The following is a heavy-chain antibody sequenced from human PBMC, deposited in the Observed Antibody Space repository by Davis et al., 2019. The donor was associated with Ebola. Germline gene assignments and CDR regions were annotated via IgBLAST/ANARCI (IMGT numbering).Heavy chain of an antibody. V-gene: IGHV3-7*03. D-gene: IGHD3-3*01. CDR3: ARHDFWSGSYYYYYGMDV. CDR2: IKQDGSEK. Sequence: GESLKISCAASGFTFSSYWTSWVRQAPGKGLEWVANIKQDGSEKYYVDSVKGRFTISRDNAKNSLYLQMNSLRAEDTAVYYCARHDFWSGSYYYYYGMDVWGQGTTVTVSS. J-gene: IGHJ6*02. CDR1: GFTFSSYW.